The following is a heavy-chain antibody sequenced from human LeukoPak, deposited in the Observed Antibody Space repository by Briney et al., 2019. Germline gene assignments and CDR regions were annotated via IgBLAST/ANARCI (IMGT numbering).Heavy chain of an antibody. CDR3: ARESTGGTNWFNP. Sequence: GGSLRLSCAASGFTFSSYSMNWVRQAPGKGLEWVSSISSSSSYIYYADSAKGRFTISRDNAKNSLYLQMNSLRAEDAAVYYCARESTGGTNWFNPWGQGTLVTVSS. CDR1: GFTFSSYS. CDR2: ISSSSSYI. V-gene: IGHV3-21*01. D-gene: IGHD7-27*01. J-gene: IGHJ5*02.